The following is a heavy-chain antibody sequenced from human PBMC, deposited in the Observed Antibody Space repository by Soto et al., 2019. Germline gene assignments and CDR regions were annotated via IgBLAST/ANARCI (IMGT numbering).Heavy chain of an antibody. CDR1: GFTVSNNY. D-gene: IGHD6-13*01. CDR3: ARDPPGIAASGGGG. Sequence: EVQLVESGGGLIQPGGSLRLSCAASGFTVSNNYMRWVRQAPGKGLEWVSLIYSGGSTHYADSVKGRFTISRDNSKNTLYLQMTSLRVEDPAVYYSARDPPGIAASGGGGWGQGTLVTVSS. V-gene: IGHV3-53*01. J-gene: IGHJ4*02. CDR2: IYSGGST.